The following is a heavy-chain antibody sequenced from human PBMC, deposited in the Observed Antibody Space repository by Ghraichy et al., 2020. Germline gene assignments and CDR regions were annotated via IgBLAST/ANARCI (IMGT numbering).Heavy chain of an antibody. V-gene: IGHV1-46*01. J-gene: IGHJ2*01. D-gene: IGHD4-17*01. Sequence: ASVKVSCKASGYTFTSYYMHWVRQAPGQGLEWMGIINPSGGSTSYAQKFQGRVTMTRDTSTSTVYMELSSLRSEDTAVYYCARDKVDGDYSGWYFDLWGRGTLVTVSS. CDR1: GYTFTSYY. CDR3: ARDKVDGDYSGWYFDL. CDR2: INPSGGST.